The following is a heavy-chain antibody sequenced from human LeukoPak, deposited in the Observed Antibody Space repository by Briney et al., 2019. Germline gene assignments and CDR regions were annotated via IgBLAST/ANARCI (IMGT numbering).Heavy chain of an antibody. J-gene: IGHJ4*02. D-gene: IGHD6-19*01. CDR3: VKLSSGSGSKFGFDS. CDR1: GFTFGSYA. V-gene: IGHV3-23*01. Sequence: GGSLRLSCAASGFTFGSYAMSWVRQTPGKSLEWVSIITNGGVTTYYADSVRGRFTISRDNSKNMLCLQMNSLRAEDTAVYYCVKLSSGSGSKFGFDSWGQGTLVTVSS. CDR2: ITNGGVTT.